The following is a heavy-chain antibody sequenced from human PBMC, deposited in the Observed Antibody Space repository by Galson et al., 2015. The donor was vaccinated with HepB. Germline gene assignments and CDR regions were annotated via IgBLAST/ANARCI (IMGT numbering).Heavy chain of an antibody. Sequence: SLRLSCAASGFTFSDYYMSWIRQAPGKGLEWVSYISGSGRTIYYADSVRGRFTISRDDTKNSLYLPMDSLRAEDTAVYYCARLHFDAFDIWGQGTMVTVSS. V-gene: IGHV3-11*01. CDR3: ARLHFDAFDI. CDR1: GFTFSDYY. D-gene: IGHD4-11*01. J-gene: IGHJ3*02. CDR2: ISGSGRTI.